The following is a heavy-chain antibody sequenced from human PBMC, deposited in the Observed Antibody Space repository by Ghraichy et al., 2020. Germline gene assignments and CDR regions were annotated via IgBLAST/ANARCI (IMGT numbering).Heavy chain of an antibody. V-gene: IGHV1-69*06. D-gene: IGHD2-8*01. J-gene: IGHJ6*02. CDR2: IIPIFGTA. Sequence: SVKVSCKASGGTFSSYAISWVRQAPGQGLEWMGGIIPIFGTANYAQKFQGRVTITADKSTSTAYMELSSLRSEDTAVYYCARGGDCTNGVCYSPPNYYYYGMDVWGQGTTVTVSS. CDR3: ARGGDCTNGVCYSPPNYYYYGMDV. CDR1: GGTFSSYA.